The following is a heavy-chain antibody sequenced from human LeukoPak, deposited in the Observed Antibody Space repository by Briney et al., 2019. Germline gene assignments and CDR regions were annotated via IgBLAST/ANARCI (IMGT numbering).Heavy chain of an antibody. V-gene: IGHV1-69*05. CDR2: ITPIFGTA. Sequence: GASVKVSCKASGYTFTSYGISWVRQAPGQGLEWMGGITPIFGTANYAQKFQGRVTITTDESTSTAYMELSSLRSEDTAVYYCARGVVVGAFDIWGQGAMVTVSS. J-gene: IGHJ3*02. CDR3: ARGVVVGAFDI. D-gene: IGHD3-3*01. CDR1: GYTFTSYG.